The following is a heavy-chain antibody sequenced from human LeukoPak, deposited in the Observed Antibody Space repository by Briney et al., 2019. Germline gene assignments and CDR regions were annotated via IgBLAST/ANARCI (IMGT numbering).Heavy chain of an antibody. Sequence: GGSLRLSCAASGFAFSGYAMSWVRQAPGKGLEWVSAISDTAGDSYYADPVKGRFSISRDNSKNTLYLQMNSLRAEDTAIYYCAKRIQYSSSSAYFDYWGQGTLVTVSS. V-gene: IGHV3-23*01. D-gene: IGHD6-6*01. J-gene: IGHJ4*02. CDR1: GFAFSGYA. CDR2: ISDTAGDS. CDR3: AKRIQYSSSSAYFDY.